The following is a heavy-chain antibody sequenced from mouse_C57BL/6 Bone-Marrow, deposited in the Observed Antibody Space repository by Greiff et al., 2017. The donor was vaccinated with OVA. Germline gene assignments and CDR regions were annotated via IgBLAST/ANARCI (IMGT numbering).Heavy chain of an antibody. D-gene: IGHD2-1*01. V-gene: IGHV1-55*01. CDR1: GYTFTSYW. J-gene: IGHJ4*01. CDR2: IYPGSGST. Sequence: QVQLQQPGAELVKPGASVKMSCKASGYTFTSYWITWVKQRPGQGLEWIGDIYPGSGSTNYNEKFTSKATLTVATSSSTAYMQLSSLTSEDSAVYYGASGNYPYYYAMDYWGQGTSVTVSS. CDR3: ASGNYPYYYAMDY.